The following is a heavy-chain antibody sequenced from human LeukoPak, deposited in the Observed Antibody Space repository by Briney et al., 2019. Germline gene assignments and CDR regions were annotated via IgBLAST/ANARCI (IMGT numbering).Heavy chain of an antibody. Sequence: GGSLRLSCAASGFTFSDYYMSWIRQAPGKGLEWVSYISSSSTYTNYADSVKGRFTISRDNAKNSLYLQMNSLRPEDTAVYYCAIYRNYGDRDCWGQGTLVTVSS. D-gene: IGHD4-17*01. V-gene: IGHV3-11*06. CDR1: GFTFSDYY. CDR2: ISSSSTYT. CDR3: AIYRNYGDRDC. J-gene: IGHJ4*02.